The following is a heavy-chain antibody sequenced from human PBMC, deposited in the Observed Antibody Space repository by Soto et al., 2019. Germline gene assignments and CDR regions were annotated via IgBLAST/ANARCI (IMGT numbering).Heavy chain of an antibody. CDR2: IYPGDSNT. Sequence: GESLKISYNTSGYSFRSYLIGWVRQMPGKGLEWMAIIYPGDSNTRYSPSFQGQVTISADKSISTAFLQWSSLKAADSAMYYCARHLHSDSVHITPVSPDYWGQGTLVTVSS. CDR1: GYSFRSYL. D-gene: IGHD4-4*01. J-gene: IGHJ4*02. V-gene: IGHV5-51*01. CDR3: ARHLHSDSVHITPVSPDY.